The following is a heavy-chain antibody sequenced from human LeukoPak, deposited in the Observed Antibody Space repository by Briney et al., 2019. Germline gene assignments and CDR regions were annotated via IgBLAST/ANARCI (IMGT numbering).Heavy chain of an antibody. D-gene: IGHD2-15*01. V-gene: IGHV3-30-3*01. J-gene: IGHJ4*02. CDR1: HFITYS. CDR3: ARAEYCRGGYCLIES. Sequence: GKSLTLSCTASHFITYSMHWVRQAPGKGLEWVAIISNDGSHTSYADSVEGRFTISRDNSNNTLYLHMVSLRVEDTAVYFCARAEYCRGGYCLIESWGQGTLVTVSS. CDR2: ISNDGSHT.